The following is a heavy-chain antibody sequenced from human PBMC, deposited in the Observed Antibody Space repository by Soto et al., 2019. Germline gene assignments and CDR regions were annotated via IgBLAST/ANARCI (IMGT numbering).Heavy chain of an antibody. CDR2: ISYDGSTI. CDR1: GFTFTSHA. V-gene: IGHV3-30-3*01. J-gene: IGHJ5*02. CDR3: ARHLASTVTTSDWFDP. D-gene: IGHD4-17*01. Sequence: QVQLVESGGGVVQPGRSLRLSCAASGFTFTSHAMRWVRQAPGKGLEWVAIISYDGSTIYYADSVKGRFTISRDNSKNTLYLQMNSLRADDTAVYFCARHLASTVTTSDWFDPWGQGTLVTVSS.